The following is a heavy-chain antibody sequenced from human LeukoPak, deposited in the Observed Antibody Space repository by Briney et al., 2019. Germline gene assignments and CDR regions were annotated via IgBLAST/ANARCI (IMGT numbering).Heavy chain of an antibody. J-gene: IGHJ3*02. V-gene: IGHV3-23*01. CDR1: GFTFSDYP. CDR2: VGGSGGSDGRT. CDR3: ARGFYNSGLSLSAYDI. Sequence: PGGPLRLSCAASGFTFSDYPMTWVRQAPGKGLEWVAVVGGSGGSDGRTEYGDSVKGRFSISRDNSRNTLYLQMNSLRAEDTAVYHCARGFYNSGLSLSAYDIWGQGTMVNVSS. D-gene: IGHD2/OR15-2a*01.